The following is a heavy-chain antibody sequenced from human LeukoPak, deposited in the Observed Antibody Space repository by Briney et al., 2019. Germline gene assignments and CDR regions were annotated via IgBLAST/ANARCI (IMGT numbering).Heavy chain of an antibody. CDR1: GFTFSSYS. Sequence: PGGSLRLSCAASGFTFSSYSMNWVRQAPGKGLEWVSYISSSSSTIYYADSVKGRFTISRDNAKNSLYLQMNSLRAEDTAVYYCARDYFRVLWFGELLVFDYWGQGTLVTVSS. D-gene: IGHD3-10*01. J-gene: IGHJ4*02. CDR3: ARDYFRVLWFGELLVFDY. CDR2: ISSSSSTI. V-gene: IGHV3-48*04.